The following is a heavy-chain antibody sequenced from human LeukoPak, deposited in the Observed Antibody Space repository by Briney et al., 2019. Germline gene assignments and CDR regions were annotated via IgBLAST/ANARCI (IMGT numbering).Heavy chain of an antibody. CDR2: ISSSGSTI. D-gene: IGHD2-15*01. Sequence: GGSLTLSCAASGFTFSSYEMNWVRQAPGKGLEWVSYISSSGSTIYYADSVKGRFTISRDNAKNSLYLQMNSLRAEDTAVYYCARVGHCSGGSCRYFDYWGQGTLVTVSS. J-gene: IGHJ4*02. CDR3: ARVGHCSGGSCRYFDY. CDR1: GFTFSSYE. V-gene: IGHV3-48*03.